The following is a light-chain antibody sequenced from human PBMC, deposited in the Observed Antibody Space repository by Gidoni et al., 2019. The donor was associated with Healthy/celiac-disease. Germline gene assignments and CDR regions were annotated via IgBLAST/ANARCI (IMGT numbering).Light chain of an antibody. J-gene: IGKJ4*01. CDR3: QQYGSSRLT. V-gene: IGKV3-20*01. CDR1: QSVSSSY. Sequence: EIVLTQSPGTLSLSSGERATLSCRASQSVSSSYLAWYQQKPGQAPRLLIYGASSRATGIPDRCSGSGSGTDFTLTISRLDPEDFAVYYCQQYGSSRLTFGGGTKVEIK. CDR2: GAS.